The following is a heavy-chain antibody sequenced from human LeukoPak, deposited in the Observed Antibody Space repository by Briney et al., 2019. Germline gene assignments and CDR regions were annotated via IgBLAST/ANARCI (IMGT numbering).Heavy chain of an antibody. V-gene: IGHV4-59*02. D-gene: IGHD2-2*01. J-gene: IGHJ5*02. CDR1: GGSVTDYY. Sequence: PSETLSLTCTVSGGSVTDYYWSWIRQSPGKGLEWIGYIYYTGTSYNPSLKSRVTISADTSKNQFSLKLNSVTAADTAVYYCARTTEDCSSTSCYQYWFDPWGQGTLATVSS. CDR2: IYYTGT. CDR3: ARTTEDCSSTSCYQYWFDP.